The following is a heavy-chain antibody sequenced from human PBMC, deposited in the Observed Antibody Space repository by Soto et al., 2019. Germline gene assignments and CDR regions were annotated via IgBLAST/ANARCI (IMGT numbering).Heavy chain of an antibody. J-gene: IGHJ6*03. D-gene: IGHD3-9*01. CDR2: IYYSGST. CDR3: ARVYDILTPYYYYYMDV. CDR1: GGSISSYY. Sequence: SETLSLTCTVSGGSISSYYWSWIRQPPGKGLEWIGYIYYSGSTNYNPSLKSRVTISVDTSKNQFSLKLSSVTAADTAVYYCARVYDILTPYYYYYMDVWGKGTTVTVSS. V-gene: IGHV4-59*01.